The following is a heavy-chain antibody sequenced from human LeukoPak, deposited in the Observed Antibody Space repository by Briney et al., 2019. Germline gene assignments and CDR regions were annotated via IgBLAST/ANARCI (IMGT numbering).Heavy chain of an antibody. J-gene: IGHJ4*02. CDR3: AKDKSYYYDSGSYGLDY. D-gene: IGHD3-10*01. CDR1: GFTFSSYA. Sequence: GGSLRLSSAASGFTFSSYAVSWVRQAPGQGLEWVSAISGSGGSTYYADSVKGRFTISRDNSKNTLYLQMNSLRAEDTAVYYCAKDKSYYYDSGSYGLDYWGQGTQVTVSS. V-gene: IGHV3-23*01. CDR2: ISGSGGST.